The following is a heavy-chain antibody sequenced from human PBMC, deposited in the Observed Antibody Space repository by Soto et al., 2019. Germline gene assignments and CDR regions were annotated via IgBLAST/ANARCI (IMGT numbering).Heavy chain of an antibody. CDR3: AKDEGGIFDS. V-gene: IGHV1-2*02. D-gene: IGHD3-16*01. CDR2: IFPNSVGST. Sequence: ASVQVSCKTSGYTFAAYYLHWGRQAPGQGLEWMGFIFPNSVGSTTSAPQFEGRVTMTRDSSISTAYLELSGLTSEDTGVYYCAKDEGGIFDSWGQGTLVTVSS. J-gene: IGHJ4*01. CDR1: GYTFAAYY.